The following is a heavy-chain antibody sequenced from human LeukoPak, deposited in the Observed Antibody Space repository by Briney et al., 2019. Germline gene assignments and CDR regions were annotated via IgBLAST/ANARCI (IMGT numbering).Heavy chain of an antibody. CDR3: AKSHCSTTSCYTHHFDY. V-gene: IGHV3-30-3*02. D-gene: IGHD2-2*02. Sequence: GGSLRLSCAASGFTFSSYAMHWVRQAPGKGLEWVAVISYDGSNKFYADSVKGRFTVSRDNSKNTLDLQMNSLRAEDTAVYYCAKSHCSTTSCYTHHFDYWGQGTLVTVSS. CDR2: ISYDGSNK. J-gene: IGHJ4*02. CDR1: GFTFSSYA.